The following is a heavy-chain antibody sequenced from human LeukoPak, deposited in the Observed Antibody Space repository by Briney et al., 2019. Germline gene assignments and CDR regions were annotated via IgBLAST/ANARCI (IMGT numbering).Heavy chain of an antibody. CDR1: AGSINNYY. CDR3: AREGLLDWVWNFDL. V-gene: IGHV4-59*01. Sequence: SETLSLTCNVSAGSINNYYWSWIRQPPGKGLEWIGYIYYTGNTNYNPPLKSRVTISLDTSKTQFSLKLRSVTAADTAVYYCAREGLLDWVWNFDLWGRGTLVTVSS. J-gene: IGHJ2*01. D-gene: IGHD3-3*01. CDR2: IYYTGNT.